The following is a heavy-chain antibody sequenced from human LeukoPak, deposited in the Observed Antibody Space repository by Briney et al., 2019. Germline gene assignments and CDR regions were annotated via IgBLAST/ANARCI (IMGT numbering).Heavy chain of an antibody. V-gene: IGHV4-34*01. CDR1: GGSFSGYY. CDR3: AGELGYSYGRYFDY. Sequence: SEALSLTCAVYGGSFSGYYWSWIRQPPGKGLEWIGEINHSGSTNYNPSLKSRVTISVDTSKNQFSLKLSSVTAADTAVYYCAGELGYSYGRYFDYWGQGTLVTVSS. D-gene: IGHD5-18*01. CDR2: INHSGST. J-gene: IGHJ4*02.